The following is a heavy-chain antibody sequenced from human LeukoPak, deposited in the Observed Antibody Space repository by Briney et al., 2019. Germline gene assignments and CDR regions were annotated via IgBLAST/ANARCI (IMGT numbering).Heavy chain of an antibody. V-gene: IGHV1-18*04. J-gene: IGHJ5*02. CDR1: GYTFTGYY. CDR2: ISVYNGNT. Sequence: ASVKVSCKASGYTFTGYYMHWVRQAPGQGLEWMGWISVYNGNTTYAQKLQGRVTMTTDTSTSTAYMELRSLRSDDTAVYYCAREVTLLLTGYYENWFDPWGQGTLVTVSS. D-gene: IGHD3-9*01. CDR3: AREVTLLLTGYYENWFDP.